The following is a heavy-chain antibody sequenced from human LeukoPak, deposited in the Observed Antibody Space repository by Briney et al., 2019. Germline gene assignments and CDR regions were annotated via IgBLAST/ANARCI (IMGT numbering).Heavy chain of an antibody. V-gene: IGHV1-18*04. Sequence: GASVKVSCKASGYTFTSYGITWVRQAPGQGLEWMGWISVYNDYTNYARKFQGRVTMTTDTSTSTAYMELRSLRSDDTAVYYCAIYGWGHGSGRYYSPTYLDYWGQGTLVTVSS. CDR3: AIYGWGHGSGRYYSPTYLDY. J-gene: IGHJ4*02. D-gene: IGHD3-10*01. CDR1: GYTFTSYG. CDR2: ISVYNDYT.